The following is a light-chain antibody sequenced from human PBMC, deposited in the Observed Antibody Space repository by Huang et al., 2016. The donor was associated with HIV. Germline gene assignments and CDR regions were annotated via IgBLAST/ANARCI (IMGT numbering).Light chain of an antibody. CDR1: QSISTN. CDR3: QQSYITPWT. CDR2: GAS. V-gene: IGKV1-39*01. Sequence: DIQMTQSPSSLSASVGDRVTITCRASQSISTNLVWYQQKPGKAPDLVSFGASTLQNRVPSRFSGGGSETDFTLTINSLQPEDFATYYCQQSYITPWTFGRGTKVEVK. J-gene: IGKJ1*01.